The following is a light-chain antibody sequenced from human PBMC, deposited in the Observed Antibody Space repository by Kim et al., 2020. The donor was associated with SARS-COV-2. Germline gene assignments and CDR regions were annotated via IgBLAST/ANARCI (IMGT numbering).Light chain of an antibody. V-gene: IGLV3-1*01. J-gene: IGLJ2*01. CDR1: NLGDKF. Sequence: SYELTQPPSVSVSPGQTASITCSGDNLGDKFVCWFQEKSGQSPVLVIYQNRKRPSGIPERFSGSNSGYTATLTISGTQAMDEAHYYCQAWDSNVVIFGGGTQLTVL. CDR2: QNR. CDR3: QAWDSNVVI.